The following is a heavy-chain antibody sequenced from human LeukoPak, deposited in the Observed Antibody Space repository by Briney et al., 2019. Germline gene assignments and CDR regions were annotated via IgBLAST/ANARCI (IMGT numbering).Heavy chain of an antibody. CDR2: ISASGDNT. CDR3: AKRFCSATRCFHFDY. V-gene: IGHV3-23*01. D-gene: IGHD2-2*01. CDR1: GLTFAGYD. J-gene: IGHJ4*02. Sequence: GGSLRLSCAASGLTFAGYDMSWVRQAPGKGLEWVSTISASGDNTYYAGSVKGRFTISRDNSKNTLYLQMDSLKAEDTAVYYCAKRFCSATRCFHFDYWGQGTLVTVSS.